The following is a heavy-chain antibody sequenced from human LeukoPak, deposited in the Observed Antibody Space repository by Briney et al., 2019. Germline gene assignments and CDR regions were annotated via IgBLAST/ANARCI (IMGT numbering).Heavy chain of an antibody. Sequence: ASVKVSCKASGYSFTSYAMHWVRQAPGQRLEWMGWINAGNGNTKYSQKFQGRVTITRDTSASTAYMELSSLRSEDTAVYYCARDSPGYPTAEAGQGTFDYWGQGTLVTVSS. CDR3: ARDSPGYPTAEAGQGTFDY. CDR1: GYSFTSYA. V-gene: IGHV1-3*01. CDR2: INAGNGNT. J-gene: IGHJ4*02. D-gene: IGHD1-1*01.